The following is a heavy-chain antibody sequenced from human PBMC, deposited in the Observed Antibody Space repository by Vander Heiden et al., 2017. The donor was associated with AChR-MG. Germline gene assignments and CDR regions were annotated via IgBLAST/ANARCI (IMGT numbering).Heavy chain of an antibody. V-gene: IGHV1-8*01. J-gene: IGHJ5*02. Sequence: QVQLVQSGSEVKKPGASVKVSCKASGYTFTSYDINWVRQATGQGLEWMGWMNPNSGNTGYAQKFQGRVTMTRNTSIITAYMELSSLRSEDTAVYYCARGRGKYCSSTSCWTRFDPWGQGTLVTVSS. CDR2: MNPNSGNT. CDR1: GYTFTSYD. D-gene: IGHD2-2*01. CDR3: ARGRGKYCSSTSCWTRFDP.